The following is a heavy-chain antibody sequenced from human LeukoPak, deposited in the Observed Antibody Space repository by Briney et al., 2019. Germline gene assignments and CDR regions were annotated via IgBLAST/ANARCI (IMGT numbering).Heavy chain of an antibody. CDR2: IWYDGSNK. CDR3: ARDRAAADDYYYYGMDV. V-gene: IGHV3-33*08. Sequence: GGSLRLSCAASGFTFSSYAMHWVRQAPGKGLEWVAVIWYDGSNKYYADSVKGRFTISRDNSKNTLYLQMNSLRAEDTAVYYCARDRAAADDYYYYGMDVWGQGTMVTVSS. J-gene: IGHJ6*02. D-gene: IGHD6-13*01. CDR1: GFTFSSYA.